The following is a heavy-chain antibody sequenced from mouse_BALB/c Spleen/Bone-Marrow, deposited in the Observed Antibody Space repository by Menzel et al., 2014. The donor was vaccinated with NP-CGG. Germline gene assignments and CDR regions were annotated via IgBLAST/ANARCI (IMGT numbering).Heavy chain of an antibody. CDR3: ARDYDYDAWFAY. CDR1: GYTFTSYY. J-gene: IGHJ3*01. CDR2: IYPGNVNT. Sequence: QVQLQQPGPELVKPGASVRISCKASGYTFTSYYIHWVEQRPGQGLEWIGWIYPGNVNTKYNEKFKGKATLTADKSSSTAYMQLSSLTSEDSAVYFCARDYDYDAWFAYWGQGTLVTVSA. D-gene: IGHD2-4*01. V-gene: IGHV1S56*01.